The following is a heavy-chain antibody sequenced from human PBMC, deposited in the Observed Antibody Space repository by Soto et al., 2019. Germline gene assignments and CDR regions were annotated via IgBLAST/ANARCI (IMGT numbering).Heavy chain of an antibody. CDR1: GFTFSTHA. V-gene: IGHV3-30-3*01. CDR3: ARDQTGITTTGGGRIDH. CDR2: VSCDGSNK. D-gene: IGHD1-20*01. J-gene: IGHJ4*02. Sequence: QVQLVESGGGVVQPGRSLRLSCAASGFTFSTHAMHWVRQAPGKGLECVAIVSCDGSNKYYADSVKGRFTISRANSKNTLYLQMSGLTPEDTAVYYCARDQTGITTTGGGRIDHWGQGTLVTVSS.